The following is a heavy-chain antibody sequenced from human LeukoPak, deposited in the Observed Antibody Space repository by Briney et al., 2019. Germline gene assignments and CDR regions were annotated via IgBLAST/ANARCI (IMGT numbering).Heavy chain of an antibody. J-gene: IGHJ4*02. D-gene: IGHD6-6*01. CDR3: ARDLSIAARGPFDY. CDR1: GGTFSSYA. CDR2: IIPIFGTA. Sequence: SVKVSCKAFGGTFSSYAISWVRQAPGQGLEWMGGIIPIFGTANYAQKFQGRVTITADESTSTAYMELSSLRSEDTAVYYCARDLSIAARGPFDYWGQGTLVTVSS. V-gene: IGHV1-69*13.